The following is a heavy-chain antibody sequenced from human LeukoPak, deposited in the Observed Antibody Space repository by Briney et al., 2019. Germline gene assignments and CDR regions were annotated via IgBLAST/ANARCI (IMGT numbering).Heavy chain of an antibody. V-gene: IGHV3-48*01. CDR1: GFTFSSYS. CDR3: ARLRPPSSGYYYAFDY. CDR2: ISSSSSTI. J-gene: IGHJ4*02. Sequence: PGGCLRLSCAASGFTFSSYSMNWVRQAPGKGLRWVSYISSSSSTIYYADSVKGRFTISRDNAKNSLYLQMNSLRAEDTAVYYCARLRPPSSGYYYAFDYWGQGTLVTVSS. D-gene: IGHD3-22*01.